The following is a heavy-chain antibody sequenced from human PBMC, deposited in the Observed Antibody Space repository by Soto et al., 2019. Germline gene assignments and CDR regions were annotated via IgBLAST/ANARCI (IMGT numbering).Heavy chain of an antibody. Sequence: GASVKVSCKVSGYTLTELSMHWVRQAPGKVLEWMGGFDPEDGETIYAQKFQGRVTMTEDTSTDTAYMELSSLRSEDTAVYYCATVAYSRYYFDYWGQGTLVTVSS. J-gene: IGHJ4*02. CDR2: FDPEDGET. CDR1: GYTLTELS. CDR3: ATVAYSRYYFDY. D-gene: IGHD6-13*01. V-gene: IGHV1-24*01.